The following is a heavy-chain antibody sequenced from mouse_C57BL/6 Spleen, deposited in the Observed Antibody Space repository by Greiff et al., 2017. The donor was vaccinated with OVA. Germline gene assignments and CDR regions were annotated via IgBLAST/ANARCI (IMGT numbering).Heavy chain of an antibody. V-gene: IGHV10-1*01. CDR3: VRHGSSPFAY. J-gene: IGHJ3*01. CDR1: GFSFNTYA. CDR2: IRSKSNNYAT. D-gene: IGHD1-1*01. Sequence: EVMLVESGGGLVQPKGSLKLSCAASGFSFNTYAMNWVRQAPGKGLEWVARIRSKSNNYATYYADSVKDRFTISRDDSESMLYLQMNNLKTEDTAMYYCVRHGSSPFAYWGQGTLVTVSA.